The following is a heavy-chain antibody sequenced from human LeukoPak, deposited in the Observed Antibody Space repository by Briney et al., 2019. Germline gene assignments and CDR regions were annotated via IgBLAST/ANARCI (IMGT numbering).Heavy chain of an antibody. J-gene: IGHJ4*02. V-gene: IGHV3-23*01. CDR1: GFTFSSYG. CDR2: ISGRGGRT. CDR3: AKFVVVPAANFDY. Sequence: GGSLRLSCAASGFTFSSYGMSWVRQAPGKGLEWVSGISGRGGRTYYADSVTGRFTISRDNSKNTLYLQMNSLRAEDTAVYYCAKFVVVPAANFDYWGQGTLDTVSS. D-gene: IGHD2-2*01.